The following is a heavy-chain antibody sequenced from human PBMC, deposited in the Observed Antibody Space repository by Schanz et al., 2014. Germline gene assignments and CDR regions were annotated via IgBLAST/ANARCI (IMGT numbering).Heavy chain of an antibody. CDR1: GFTFSSYA. CDR3: ARDAYCSGGRCQGFFDY. CDR2: ISYDGSNK. Sequence: GVVRPLLLQKISYAASGFTFSSYAMHWVRQAPGKGLVWVAVISYDGSNKYYADSVKGRFTISRDNSKNTLYLQMNSLRAEDTAVYYCARDAYCSGGRCQGFFDYWGQGALVSVSP. D-gene: IGHD2-15*01. J-gene: IGHJ4*02. V-gene: IGHV3-30*03.